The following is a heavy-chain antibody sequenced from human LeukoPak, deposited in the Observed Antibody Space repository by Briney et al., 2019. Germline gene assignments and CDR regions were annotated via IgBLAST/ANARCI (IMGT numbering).Heavy chain of an antibody. D-gene: IGHD5-18*01. Sequence: SETLSLTCTVSGGSISSYYWSWTRQPPGKGLEWIGHIYYSGNTNYNPSLKSRVTISIDTSKNQFSLRLSSVTAADTAVYYCARGAAGYSYGWGQGTLVTVSS. V-gene: IGHV4-59*01. J-gene: IGHJ4*02. CDR2: IYYSGNT. CDR1: GGSISSYY. CDR3: ARGAAGYSYG.